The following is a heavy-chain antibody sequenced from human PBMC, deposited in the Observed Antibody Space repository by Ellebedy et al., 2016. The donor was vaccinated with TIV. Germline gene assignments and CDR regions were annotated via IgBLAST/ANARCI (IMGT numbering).Heavy chain of an antibody. D-gene: IGHD6-13*01. J-gene: IGHJ4*02. CDR3: ARAVGGSSSL. V-gene: IGHV3-7*03. CDR1: GFTLSSYW. Sequence: GGSLRLSCAASGFTLSSYWMSWVRQAPGKGLEWVANINQAGSEKYYVDSVKGRFSISRDNAKNSLYLQMNSLRAEDTAVYYCARAVGGSSSLWGQGTLVTVSS. CDR2: INQAGSEK.